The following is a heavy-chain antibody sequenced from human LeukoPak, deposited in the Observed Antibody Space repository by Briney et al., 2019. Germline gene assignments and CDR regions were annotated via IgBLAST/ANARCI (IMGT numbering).Heavy chain of an antibody. CDR3: ARDHEVFDY. J-gene: IGHJ4*02. CDR2: IYYSGST. Sequence: SETLSLTCTVSGGSISSSSYYWGWIRQPPGTGLEWIGSIYYSGSTYYNPSLKSRVTISVDTSKNQFSLKLSSVTAADTAVYYCARDHEVFDYWGQGTLVTVSS. V-gene: IGHV4-39*07. CDR1: GGSISSSSYY.